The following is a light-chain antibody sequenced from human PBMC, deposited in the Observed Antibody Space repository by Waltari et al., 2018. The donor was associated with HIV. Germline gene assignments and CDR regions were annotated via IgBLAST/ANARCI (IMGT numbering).Light chain of an antibody. J-gene: IGKJ3*01. Sequence: DIVMTQSPDSLAVSLGERATINCKSSQSLFYNKMYLAWYQQKPGQSPKLLISWASTRESGVPDRFGGSGSGTDFTLTISSLQAEDVAVYYCQQYYSTPFTFGPGTKVHVK. CDR1: QSLFYNKMY. CDR3: QQYYSTPFT. CDR2: WAS. V-gene: IGKV4-1*01.